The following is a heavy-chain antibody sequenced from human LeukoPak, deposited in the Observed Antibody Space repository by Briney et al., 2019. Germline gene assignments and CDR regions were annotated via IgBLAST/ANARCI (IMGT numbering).Heavy chain of an antibody. CDR1: GFTFSSYA. V-gene: IGHV3-23*01. CDR3: AKDITRNYYDSSGYFFDY. Sequence: GGSLRLSCAASGFTFSSYAMSWVRQAQGKGLEWVSAISGSGGSTYYADSVKGRFTISRDNSKNTLYLQMNSLRAEDTAVYYCAKDITRNYYDSSGYFFDYWGQGTRVTVSS. D-gene: IGHD3-22*01. CDR2: ISGSGGST. J-gene: IGHJ4*02.